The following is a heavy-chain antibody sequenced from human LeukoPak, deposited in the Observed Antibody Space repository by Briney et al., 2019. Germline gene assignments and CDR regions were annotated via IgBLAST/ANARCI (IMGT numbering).Heavy chain of an antibody. V-gene: IGHV4-31*03. D-gene: IGHD2-2*01. CDR3: ARGQLLPNWFDP. J-gene: IGHJ5*02. CDR2: IYYSGST. CDR1: GGSISSGGYY. Sequence: PSETLSLTCTVSGGSISSGGYYWRWIRQHPGKGLEWIGYIYYSGSTYYNPSLKSRVTISVDTSKNQFSLKLSSVTAADTAVYYCARGQLLPNWFDPWGQGTLVTVSS.